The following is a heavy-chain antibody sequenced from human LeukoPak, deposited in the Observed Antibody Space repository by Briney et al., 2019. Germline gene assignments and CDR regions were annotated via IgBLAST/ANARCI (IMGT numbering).Heavy chain of an antibody. D-gene: IGHD5-18*01. J-gene: IGHJ4*02. CDR3: ARESSYGSFDY. CDR2: IYSGGST. V-gene: IGHV3-66*01. Sequence: GGSLRLSCAASGFTVSSNYMSWVRQAPGKGLEWVSVIYSGGSTYYADSVKGRFTISRDNSKNTLYLRMNSLRAEDTAVYYCARESSYGSFDYWGQGTLVTVSS. CDR1: GFTVSSNY.